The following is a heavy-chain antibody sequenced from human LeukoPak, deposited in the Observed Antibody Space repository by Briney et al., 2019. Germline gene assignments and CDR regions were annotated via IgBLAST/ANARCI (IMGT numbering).Heavy chain of an antibody. CDR3: TTDRYYDNSELQFQH. J-gene: IGHJ1*01. V-gene: IGHV3-15*01. CDR2: IKRETDGGTI. D-gene: IGHD3-22*01. CDR1: GFTLNNAW. Sequence: GGSLRLSCAASGFTLNNAWMSWVRQAPGKGREWLGRIKRETDGGTIDYAAPVKGRFTISRDDSRNTLYLQMDSLKIEDTAVYYCTTDRYYDNSELQFQHWGQGTLVTVSS.